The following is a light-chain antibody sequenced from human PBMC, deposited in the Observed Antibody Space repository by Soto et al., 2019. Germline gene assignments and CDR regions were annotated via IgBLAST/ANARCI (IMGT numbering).Light chain of an antibody. CDR2: DAS. Sequence: EIVLTQSPATLSLSPGERATLSCRASQSVSSYLAWYQQKPGQAPRLLIYDASNRATGIPARFSGSGSGTDFTLTISGLEPEDFAVYYCQQRSTLFTFGPGTKVDIK. J-gene: IGKJ3*01. CDR3: QQRSTLFT. CDR1: QSVSSY. V-gene: IGKV3-11*01.